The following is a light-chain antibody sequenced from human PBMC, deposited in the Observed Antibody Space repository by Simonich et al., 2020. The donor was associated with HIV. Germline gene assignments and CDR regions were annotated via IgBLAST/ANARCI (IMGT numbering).Light chain of an antibody. CDR1: PSLLHSSGYNY. CDR2: LGS. V-gene: IGKV2-28*01. Sequence: DIVMTQSPLSLPVTPGEPASISCRSSPSLLHSSGYNYLAWYLQKPGQSPQLLIYLGSNRASGVPDRFSGCGSGTDFTLKINRVEAEDVGIYYCMQPLQTVTFGGGTKVEIK. CDR3: MQPLQTVT. J-gene: IGKJ4*01.